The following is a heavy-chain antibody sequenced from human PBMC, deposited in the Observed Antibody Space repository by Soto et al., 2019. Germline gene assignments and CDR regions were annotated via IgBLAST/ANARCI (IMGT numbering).Heavy chain of an antibody. D-gene: IGHD1-26*01. CDR3: AKRGELPFDY. CDR1: GYTFSSYA. Sequence: EVQMLESGGGLVQPGGSLRLSCAASGYTFSSYAMSWVRQAPGKGLEWVSAISGSGGSTYYADSVKGRFTISRDNSKTALYLQMNSLRAEDTAVYYCAKRGELPFDYWGQGTLVTVSS. V-gene: IGHV3-23*01. CDR2: ISGSGGST. J-gene: IGHJ4*02.